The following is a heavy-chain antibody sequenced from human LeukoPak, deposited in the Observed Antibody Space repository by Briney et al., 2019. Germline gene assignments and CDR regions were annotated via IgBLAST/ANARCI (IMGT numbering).Heavy chain of an antibody. CDR3: ARRGGSDIVLMVYAYYFDY. CDR2: ISYDGSNK. D-gene: IGHD2-8*01. Sequence: GRSLRLSCAASGFTFSSYAMHWVRQAPGKGLEWVAVISYDGSNKYYADSVKGRFTISRDNSKNTLYLQMNSLRAEDTAVYYCARRGGSDIVLMVYAYYFDYWGQGTLVTVSS. CDR1: GFTFSSYA. J-gene: IGHJ4*02. V-gene: IGHV3-30*04.